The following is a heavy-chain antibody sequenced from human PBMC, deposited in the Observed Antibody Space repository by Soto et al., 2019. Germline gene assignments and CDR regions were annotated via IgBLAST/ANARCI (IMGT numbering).Heavy chain of an antibody. J-gene: IGHJ5*02. CDR1: GGSISSGGYY. V-gene: IGHV4-61*08. Sequence: SETLSLTCTVSGGSISSGGYYWSWIRQHPGKGLEWIGYIYYSGSTNYNPSLKSRVTISVDTSKNQFSLKLSSVTAADTAVYYCARGTFGDNWFDPWGQGTLVTVSS. CDR3: ARGTFGDNWFDP. D-gene: IGHD3-16*01. CDR2: IYYSGST.